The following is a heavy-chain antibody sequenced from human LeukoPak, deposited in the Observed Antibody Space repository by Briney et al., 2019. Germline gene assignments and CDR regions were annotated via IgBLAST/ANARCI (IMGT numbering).Heavy chain of an antibody. D-gene: IGHD6-19*01. CDR2: IWYDGSNK. CDR1: GFTFSSYG. CDR3: ARIGSSGWLSWSAFDI. J-gene: IGHJ3*02. V-gene: IGHV3-33*01. Sequence: GGSLRLSCAASGFTFSSYGMHWVRQAPGKGLEWVAVIWYDGSNKYYADSVKGRFTISRDNSKNTLYLQMNSLRAEDTAVYYCARIGSSGWLSWSAFDIWDQGTMVTVSS.